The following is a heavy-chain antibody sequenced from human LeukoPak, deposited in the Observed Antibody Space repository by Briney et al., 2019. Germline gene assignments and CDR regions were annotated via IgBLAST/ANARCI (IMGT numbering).Heavy chain of an antibody. CDR3: AREVTGLAVAGTLLNFDY. V-gene: IGHV1-2*02. D-gene: IGHD6-19*01. Sequence: GASVKVSCKASGYTFTGYYMHWVRQAPGQGLEWMGWINPNSGGTNYAQKFQGRVTMTRDTSISTAYMELSRLRSDDTAVYYCAREVTGLAVAGTLLNFDYWGQGTLVTVSS. CDR2: INPNSGGT. J-gene: IGHJ4*02. CDR1: GYTFTGYY.